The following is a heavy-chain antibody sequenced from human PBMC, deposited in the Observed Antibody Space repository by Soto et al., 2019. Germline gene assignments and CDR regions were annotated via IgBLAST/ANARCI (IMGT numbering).Heavy chain of an antibody. J-gene: IGHJ4*02. D-gene: IGHD2-15*01. CDR2: VQSSGRT. V-gene: IGHV4-61*03. CDR1: GDAVSSGSYF. CDR3: ARTDSHGGWAAWY. Sequence: QVQLQEAGPGLVKPSETLSLTCTVSGDAVSSGSYFWRWLRQPPGKGLEWIGNVQSSGRTDYNPSRKSRVTISVDRSKNHCSRRLSSVTAADTAVYYCARTDSHGGWAAWYWGQGTLVTVSS.